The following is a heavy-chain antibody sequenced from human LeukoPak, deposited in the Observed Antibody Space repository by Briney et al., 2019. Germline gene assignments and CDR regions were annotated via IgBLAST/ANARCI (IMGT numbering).Heavy chain of an antibody. CDR2: INPNSGDT. CDR1: GYTFTGYY. Sequence: ASVRVSCNTSGYTFTGYYIHWVRHAPGQGLEWMGWINPNSGDTNYAQKFQGRVTMTRDTSIRTAYMELSRLTSDDTAVYFCARDRIGDCGTTSCYLAYWGQGTLVTVSS. V-gene: IGHV1-2*02. J-gene: IGHJ4*02. CDR3: ARDRIGDCGTTSCYLAY. D-gene: IGHD2-2*01.